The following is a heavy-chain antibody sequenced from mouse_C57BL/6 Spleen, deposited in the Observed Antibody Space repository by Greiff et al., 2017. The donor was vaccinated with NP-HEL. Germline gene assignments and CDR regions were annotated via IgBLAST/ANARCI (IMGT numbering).Heavy chain of an antibody. V-gene: IGHV1-74*01. CDR2: IHPSDSDT. J-gene: IGHJ4*01. CDR1: GYTFTSYW. Sequence: VQLQQPGAELVKPGASVKVSCKASGYTFTSYWMHWVKQRPGQGLEWIGRIHPSDSDTNYNQKFKGKATLTVDKSSSTAYMQLSSLTSEDSAVYYCAKPDGYSSRYYAMDYWGQGTSVTVSS. D-gene: IGHD2-3*01. CDR3: AKPDGYSSRYYAMDY.